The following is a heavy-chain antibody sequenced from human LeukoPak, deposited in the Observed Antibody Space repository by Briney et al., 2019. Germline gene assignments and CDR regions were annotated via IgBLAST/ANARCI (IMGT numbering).Heavy chain of an antibody. V-gene: IGHV3-21*01. Sequence: PGGSLRLSCAASGCTFSSYSMNWVRQAPGKGLEWVSSISSSSSYIYYADSVKGRFAISRDNAKNSLYLQMNSLRAEDTAVYYCARDSDILTGYSYYWGQGTLVTVSS. CDR2: ISSSSSYI. J-gene: IGHJ4*02. D-gene: IGHD3-9*01. CDR3: ARDSDILTGYSYY. CDR1: GCTFSSYS.